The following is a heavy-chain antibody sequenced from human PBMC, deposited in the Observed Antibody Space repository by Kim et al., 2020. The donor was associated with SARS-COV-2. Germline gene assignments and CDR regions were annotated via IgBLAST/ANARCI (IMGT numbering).Heavy chain of an antibody. Sequence: GGSLRLSCAASGFTFSSYGMHWVRQAPGKGLEWVAVIWYDGSNKYYADSVKGRFTISRDNSKNTLYLQMNSLRAEDTAVYYCAKEGGYHCSGGSCNYYYGMDVWGQGTTVTVSS. CDR3: AKEGGYHCSGGSCNYYYGMDV. CDR1: GFTFSSYG. J-gene: IGHJ6*02. V-gene: IGHV3-33*06. D-gene: IGHD2-15*01. CDR2: IWYDGSNK.